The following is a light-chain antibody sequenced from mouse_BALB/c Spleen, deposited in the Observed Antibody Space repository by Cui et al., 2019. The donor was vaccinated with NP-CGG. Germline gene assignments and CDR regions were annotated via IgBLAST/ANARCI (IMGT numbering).Light chain of an antibody. Sequence: QAVVTQESALTTSPGETVTLTCRSSTGAFTRSNYANWVQEKSDHLFTGLIGGTNNRAPGVPARFSGSLIGDKAALTITGAQTEDEAIYFCALWYSNHWVFGGGTKLTVL. CDR3: ALWYSNHWV. J-gene: IGLJ1*01. CDR1: TGAFTRSNY. CDR2: GTN. V-gene: IGLV1*01.